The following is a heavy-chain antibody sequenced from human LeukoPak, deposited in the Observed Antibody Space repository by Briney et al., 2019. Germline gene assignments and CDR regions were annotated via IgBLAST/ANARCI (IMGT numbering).Heavy chain of an antibody. D-gene: IGHD4-17*01. Sequence: SETLSLTCTVAGYSISSGYYWGWIRQPPGKGLEGIGSIYHSGSTYYDPYLKSRLTISVDTSKNQFSLKLSSVTAADTAVYYGARVVTTGMGVGDYWGQGTLVTVSS. J-gene: IGHJ4*02. CDR3: ARVVTTGMGVGDY. CDR2: IYHSGST. CDR1: GYSISSGYY. V-gene: IGHV4-38-2*02.